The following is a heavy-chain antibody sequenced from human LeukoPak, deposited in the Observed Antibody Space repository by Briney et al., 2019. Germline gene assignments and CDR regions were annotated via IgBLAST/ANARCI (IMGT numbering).Heavy chain of an antibody. CDR2: INHSGST. V-gene: IGHV4-39*07. D-gene: IGHD3-10*01. CDR3: AGDYGSGYMDV. CDR1: GGSISRSSYY. J-gene: IGHJ6*03. Sequence: SETLSLTCTVSGGSISRSSYYWSWIRQPPGKGLEWIGEINHSGSTNYNPSLKSRVTISVDTSKNQFSLKLSSVTAADTAVYYCAGDYGSGYMDVWGKGTTVTISS.